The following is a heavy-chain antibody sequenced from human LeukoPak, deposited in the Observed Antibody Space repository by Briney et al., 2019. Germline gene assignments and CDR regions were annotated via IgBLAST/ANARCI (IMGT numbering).Heavy chain of an antibody. Sequence: QPGGSLRLSCAASGFTFSSYAMSWVRQAPGKGLEWVSVISGSGGNTYYADSVKGRFTISRDNSKNTLYLQMNSLRAEDTAIYYCAKDGKGAPVAGTGYFDYWGRGTLVTVSS. CDR2: ISGSGGNT. J-gene: IGHJ4*02. CDR3: AKDGKGAPVAGTGYFDY. CDR1: GFTFSSYA. V-gene: IGHV3-23*01. D-gene: IGHD6-19*01.